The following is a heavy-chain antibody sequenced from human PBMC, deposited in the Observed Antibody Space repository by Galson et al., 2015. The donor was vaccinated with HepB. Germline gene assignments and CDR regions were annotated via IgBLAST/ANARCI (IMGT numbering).Heavy chain of an antibody. CDR3: AADGTYCGGDCYSGGVDY. CDR1: GGTFSSYA. Sequence: SVKVSCKASGGTFSSYAISWVRQAPGQGLEWMGRIIPILGIANYAQKFQGRVTITADKSTSTAYMELSSLRSEDTAVYYCAADGTYCGGDCYSGGVDYWGQGTLVTVSS. CDR2: IIPILGIA. D-gene: IGHD2-21*02. V-gene: IGHV1-69*04. J-gene: IGHJ4*02.